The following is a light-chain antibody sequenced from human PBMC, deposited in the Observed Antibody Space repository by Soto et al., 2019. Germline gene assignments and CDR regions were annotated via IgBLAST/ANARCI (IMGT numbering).Light chain of an antibody. V-gene: IGKV3-20*01. CDR3: QQFSSYPLT. CDR1: QTVRNNY. Sequence: EFVLAQSPGTPSLSPGGRATLSFRASQTVRNNYLAWYQQKPGQAPRLLIYDASSRATGIPDRFSGGGSGTDFTLTISRLGPEDFAVYYCQQFSSYPLTFGGGTKVDI. CDR2: DAS. J-gene: IGKJ4*01.